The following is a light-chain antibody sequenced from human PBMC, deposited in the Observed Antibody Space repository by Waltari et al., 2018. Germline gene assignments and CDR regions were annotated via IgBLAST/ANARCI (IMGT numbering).Light chain of an antibody. CDR3: QNHERLPAV. CDR2: GAS. V-gene: IGKV3-20*01. Sequence: EIVLPQSPGTLSLSPGAVATLSCRASKSIGRYLVWYQQKPGQAPRLLIYGASSRAAGIPDRFSGSGSGTDFSLTISRLEPEDFAVYYCQNHERLPAVFGQGTKVEIK. CDR1: KSIGRY. J-gene: IGKJ1*01.